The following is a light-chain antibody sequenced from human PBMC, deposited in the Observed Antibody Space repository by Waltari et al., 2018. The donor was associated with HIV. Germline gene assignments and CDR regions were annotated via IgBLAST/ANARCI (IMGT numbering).Light chain of an antibody. V-gene: IGKV3-15*01. J-gene: IGKJ3*01. CDR3: QQYHNWPFT. CDR2: GAS. CDR1: QNIKNN. Sequence: VMTQSPATLSASPGERATLSCRASQNIKNNLAWYQQKPGQAPRLLIHGASTTDTGISARFSGSGSGTEFSLTIGSLQSEDFAVYYCQQYHNWPFTFGPGTRVEMK.